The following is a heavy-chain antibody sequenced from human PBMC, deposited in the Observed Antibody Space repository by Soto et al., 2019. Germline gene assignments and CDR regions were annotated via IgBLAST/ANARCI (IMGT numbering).Heavy chain of an antibody. Sequence: SETLSLTCTVSGGSISSYYWSWIRQPPGKGLEWIGYIYYSGSTNYNPSLKSRVTISVDTSKNQFSLKLSSVTAADTAVYYCARVVGATGIKLQEVSWYFDYWGQGTLVTVSS. CDR1: GGSISSYY. D-gene: IGHD1-26*01. CDR2: IYYSGST. CDR3: ARVVGATGIKLQEVSWYFDY. V-gene: IGHV4-59*01. J-gene: IGHJ4*02.